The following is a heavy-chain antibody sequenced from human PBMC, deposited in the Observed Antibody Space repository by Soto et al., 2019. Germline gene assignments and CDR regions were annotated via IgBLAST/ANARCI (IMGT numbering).Heavy chain of an antibody. Sequence: QVQLQESGPGLVKPSQTLSLTCTVSGGSISSGGYYWSWIRQHPGKGLEWIGYIYYSGSTYYNPSRNSGVTISVDTSKNQFSLKLSSVPAADTAVYYWARAGTEGDGMDVWGQGTTVTVSS. D-gene: IGHD1-26*01. CDR2: IYYSGST. CDR3: ARAGTEGDGMDV. V-gene: IGHV4-31*03. CDR1: GGSISSGGYY. J-gene: IGHJ6*02.